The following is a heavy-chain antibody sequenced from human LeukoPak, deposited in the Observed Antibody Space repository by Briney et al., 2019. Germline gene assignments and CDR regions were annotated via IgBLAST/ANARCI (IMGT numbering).Heavy chain of an antibody. Sequence: GGSLRLSCAASGFTVSSNYMSWVRQAPGKGLEWVSVIYSGGSTYYADSVKGRFIISRDNSKNTLYLQMNSLRAEDTAVYYCARVSGITDYYMDVWGKGTTVTISS. V-gene: IGHV3-66*01. CDR3: ARVSGITDYYMDV. D-gene: IGHD3-10*01. J-gene: IGHJ6*03. CDR2: IYSGGST. CDR1: GFTVSSNY.